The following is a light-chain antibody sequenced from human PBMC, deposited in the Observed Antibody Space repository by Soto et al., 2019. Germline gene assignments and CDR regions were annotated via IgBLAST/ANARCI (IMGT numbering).Light chain of an antibody. J-gene: IGLJ3*02. CDR3: CSYTSSSTRV. V-gene: IGLV2-14*01. CDR2: EVS. CDR1: SSDVGGYNY. Sequence: QSVLTQPASVSGSPGQSITISCTGTSSDVGGYNYVSWYQQHPGKAPKVMIYEVSNRPSGVSNRFSGSKSDNTASLTISGLQAEDEADYYCCSYTSSSTRVFGGGTKVTVL.